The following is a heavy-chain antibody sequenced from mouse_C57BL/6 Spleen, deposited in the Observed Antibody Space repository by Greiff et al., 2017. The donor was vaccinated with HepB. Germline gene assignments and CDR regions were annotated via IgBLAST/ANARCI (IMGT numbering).Heavy chain of an antibody. J-gene: IGHJ2*01. CDR2: IYPGSGNT. V-gene: IGHV1-76*01. D-gene: IGHD4-1*01. CDR1: GYTFTDYY. CDR3: ARSGNWVYFDY. Sequence: QSGAELVRPGASVKLSCKASGYTFTDYYINWVKQRPGQGLEWIARIYPGSGNTYYNEKFKGKATLTAEKSSSTAYMQLSSLTSEDSAVYFCARSGNWVYFDYWGQGTTLTVSS.